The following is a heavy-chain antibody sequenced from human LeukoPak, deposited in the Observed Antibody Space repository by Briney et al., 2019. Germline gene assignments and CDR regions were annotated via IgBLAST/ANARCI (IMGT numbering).Heavy chain of an antibody. J-gene: IGHJ4*02. D-gene: IGHD5-24*01. CDR2: IYYSGST. Sequence: PSETLSLTCSVSGGSISSYYWSWIRQPPGKGLEWIGYIYYSGSTNYNPSLKSRVTISVDTSKNQFSLKLSSVTAADTAVYYCARGRDGCNPEPHYWGQGTLVTVSS. CDR1: GGSISSYY. V-gene: IGHV4-59*01. CDR3: ARGRDGCNPEPHY.